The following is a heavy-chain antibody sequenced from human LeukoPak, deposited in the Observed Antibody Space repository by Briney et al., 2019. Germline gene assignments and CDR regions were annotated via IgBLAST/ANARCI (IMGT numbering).Heavy chain of an antibody. CDR3: AKIWLPRLY. D-gene: IGHD5-12*01. CDR2: ISGSGGST. CDR1: GFTFSNYA. J-gene: IGHJ4*02. Sequence: GGSLRLSCAASGFTFSNYAMNWVRQAPGKGLEWVSAISGSGGSTYYADSVKGRFTISRDNSKNTLYPQMNSLRAEDTAVYYCAKIWLPRLYWGQGTLVTVSS. V-gene: IGHV3-23*01.